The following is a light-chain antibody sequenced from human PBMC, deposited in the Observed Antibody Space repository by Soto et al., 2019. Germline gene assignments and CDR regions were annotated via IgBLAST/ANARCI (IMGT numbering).Light chain of an antibody. V-gene: IGKV3-20*01. Sequence: EIVLTQSPGTLSLSPGERATLSCRASQSVSSSFLAWYQQKPGQAPRLLISGASSRATGIPDRFSGSGSGTDFTLTISRLEPEDFAVFYCQQYGTSPLTFGGGTKVEIK. CDR1: QSVSSSF. CDR3: QQYGTSPLT. CDR2: GAS. J-gene: IGKJ4*01.